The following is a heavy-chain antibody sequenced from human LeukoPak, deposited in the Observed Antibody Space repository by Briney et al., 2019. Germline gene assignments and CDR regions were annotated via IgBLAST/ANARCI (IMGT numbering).Heavy chain of an antibody. J-gene: IGHJ3*02. Sequence: ASVKVSCKASGYTFTSYYMHWVRQAPGQGLEWMGIINPSGGCTSYAQKFQGRVTMTRDTSTSTVYMELSSLRSEDTAVYYCASALGPLDAFDIWGQGTMVTVSS. D-gene: IGHD7-27*01. CDR3: ASALGPLDAFDI. CDR2: INPSGGCT. CDR1: GYTFTSYY. V-gene: IGHV1-46*01.